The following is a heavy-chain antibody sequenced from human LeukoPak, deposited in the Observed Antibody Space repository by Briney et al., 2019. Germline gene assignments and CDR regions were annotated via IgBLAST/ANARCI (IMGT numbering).Heavy chain of an antibody. CDR2: ISGDGART. J-gene: IGHJ4*02. CDR1: GFSFNNYV. V-gene: IGHV3-23*01. CDR3: ARTVVVITFRFDS. Sequence: GGSLRLSCAASGFSFNNYVMSWVRQAPGKGLEWVSAISGDGARTYYADSVKGRFTISRDNSKNTLDLQMNSLRAEDTAIYYCARTVVVITFRFDSWGQGSLVTVSS. D-gene: IGHD2-21*01.